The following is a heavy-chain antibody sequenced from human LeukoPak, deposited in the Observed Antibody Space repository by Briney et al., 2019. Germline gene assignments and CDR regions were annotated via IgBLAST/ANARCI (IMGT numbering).Heavy chain of an antibody. D-gene: IGHD2-2*03. Sequence: SETLSLTCTVSGGSISSYYWSWIRQPPGKGLEWIGYIYYSGSTNYNPSLKSRVTISVDTSKNQFSLKLSSVTAADTAVYYCARRVKWIHYFDYWGQGTLVTVSS. CDR2: IYYSGST. J-gene: IGHJ4*02. CDR3: ARRVKWIHYFDY. CDR1: GGSISSYY. V-gene: IGHV4-59*12.